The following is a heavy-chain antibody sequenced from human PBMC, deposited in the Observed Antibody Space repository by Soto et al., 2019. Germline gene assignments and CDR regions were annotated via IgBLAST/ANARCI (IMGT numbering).Heavy chain of an antibody. CDR2: IIPIFGTA. Sequence: SVKVSCKASGGTFSSYAISWVRQAPGQGLEWMGGIIPIFGTANYAQKFQGRVAITADESTSTAYMELSSLRSEDTAVYYCARWGITAGTTLRPYYGMDVWGQGTTVTVSS. J-gene: IGHJ6*02. CDR1: GGTFSSYA. D-gene: IGHD6-13*01. V-gene: IGHV1-69*13. CDR3: ARWGITAGTTLRPYYGMDV.